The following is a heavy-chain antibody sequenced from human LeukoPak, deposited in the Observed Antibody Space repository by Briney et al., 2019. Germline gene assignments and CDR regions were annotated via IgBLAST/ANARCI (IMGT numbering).Heavy chain of an antibody. CDR1: GFTFRNFN. CDR3: AKDGSDTIAAATCHYYGMDV. J-gene: IGHJ6*02. V-gene: IGHV3-30*18. CDR2: ISSDGSKK. D-gene: IGHD6-13*01. Sequence: GRSLRLSCAASGFTFRNFNMHWVRQLPGKGLEWVAVISSDGSKKFYDDSVKGRFTISRDNSKSTLYSQINSLRGEDTAVYHCAKDGSDTIAAATCHYYGMDVWGQGTTVTVSS.